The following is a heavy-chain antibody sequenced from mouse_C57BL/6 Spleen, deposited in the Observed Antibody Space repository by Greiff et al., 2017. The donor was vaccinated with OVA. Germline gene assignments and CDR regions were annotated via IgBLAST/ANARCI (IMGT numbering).Heavy chain of an antibody. D-gene: IGHD1-1*02. Sequence: QVQLQQSGAELVKPGASVKISCKASGYAFSSSWMNWVKQRPGKGLEWIGQIYPGDGDTNYNGKFKGKATLTADKSSSTAYMQLSSLTSEDSAVYFCARSGWYYAMDYWGQGTSVTVSS. CDR1: GYAFSSSW. CDR2: IYPGDGDT. V-gene: IGHV1-80*01. CDR3: ARSGWYYAMDY. J-gene: IGHJ4*01.